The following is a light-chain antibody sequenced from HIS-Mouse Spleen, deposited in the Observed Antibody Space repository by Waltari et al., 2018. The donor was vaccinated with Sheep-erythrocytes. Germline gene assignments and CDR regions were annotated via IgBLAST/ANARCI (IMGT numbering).Light chain of an antibody. CDR3: YSTDSSGNHSWV. Sequence: SYELTQPPSVSVSPGQTARITCSGDALPKNYAYWYQQKSGHAPVRFIYEDSKRPSGIPGGFSGSSSGTMATLTTSGAQVEDEADYYCYSTDSSGNHSWVFGGGTKLTVL. CDR2: EDS. CDR1: ALPKNY. J-gene: IGLJ3*02. V-gene: IGLV3-10*01.